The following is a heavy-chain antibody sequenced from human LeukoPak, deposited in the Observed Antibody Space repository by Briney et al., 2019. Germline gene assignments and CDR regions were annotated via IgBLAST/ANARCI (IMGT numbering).Heavy chain of an antibody. CDR2: ITDAVGST. V-gene: IGHV3-23*01. CDR1: GFTFSSSS. D-gene: IGHD4-17*01. CDR3: AKQPVTTLPYAEYFQH. J-gene: IGHJ1*01. Sequence: PGGSLRLSCAASGFTFSSSSISWVRQAPGKGLEWVSAITDAVGSTHYADSVKGRFTISRDNSKNTLYLQMNSLRAEDTAVYYCAKQPVTTLPYAEYFQHWGQGTLVTVSS.